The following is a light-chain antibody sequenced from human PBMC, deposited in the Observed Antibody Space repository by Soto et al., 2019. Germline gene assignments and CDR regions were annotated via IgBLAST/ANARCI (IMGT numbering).Light chain of an antibody. CDR3: QQSYSTPPLT. V-gene: IGKV1-33*01. CDR2: DAS. J-gene: IGKJ4*01. CDR1: QDITNY. Sequence: DIQMTQSPSSLSASVGDRVTITCQASQDITNYLNWYQQKPGRAPRLLLYDASSLETGVPSRFSGSGSGTDFTLTISSLQPEDVATYYCQQSYSTPPLTFGGGTKVEIK.